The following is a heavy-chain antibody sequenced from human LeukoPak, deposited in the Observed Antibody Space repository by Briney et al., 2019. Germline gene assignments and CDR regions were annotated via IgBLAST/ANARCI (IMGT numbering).Heavy chain of an antibody. CDR2: INPSGGTT. Sequence: ASVKVSCKASGYTFTSNYMYWVRQAPGQGLEWMGIINPSGGTTRYAQKFQGRVTMTRDTSTSTLYMALSSLRSGDTAVYYCTRGVGVTIFGVVGQAFDIWGQGTMVTVSS. CDR1: GYTFTSNY. D-gene: IGHD3-3*01. J-gene: IGHJ3*02. CDR3: TRGVGVTIFGVVGQAFDI. V-gene: IGHV1-46*03.